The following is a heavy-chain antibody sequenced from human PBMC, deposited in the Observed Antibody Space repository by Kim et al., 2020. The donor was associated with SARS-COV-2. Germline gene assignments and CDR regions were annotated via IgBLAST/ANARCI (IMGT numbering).Heavy chain of an antibody. CDR3: ARHRVAVAGTGRKYYYYYGMDV. CDR1: GGSISSSSYY. D-gene: IGHD6-19*01. CDR2: IYYSGST. V-gene: IGHV4-39*01. J-gene: IGHJ6*02. Sequence: SETLSLTCTVSGGSISSSSYYWGWIRQPPGKGLEWIGSIYYSGSTYYNPSLKSRVTISVDTSKNQFSLKLSSVTAADTAVYYCARHRVAVAGTGRKYYYYYGMDVWGQGTTVTVSS.